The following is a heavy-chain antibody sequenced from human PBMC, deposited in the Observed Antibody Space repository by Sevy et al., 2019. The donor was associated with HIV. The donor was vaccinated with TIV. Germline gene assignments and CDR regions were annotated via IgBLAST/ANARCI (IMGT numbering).Heavy chain of an antibody. J-gene: IGHJ4*02. D-gene: IGHD4-4*01. CDR2: ISWNSGSI. Sequence: GGSLRLSCAASGFTFDDYAMHWVRQAPGKGLEWVSGISWNSGSIGYADSVKGRFTISRDNAKNSLYLQMNSLRAEDMALYYCAKGYSNYEEGGLDYWGQGTLVTVSS. V-gene: IGHV3-9*03. CDR1: GFTFDDYA. CDR3: AKGYSNYEEGGLDY.